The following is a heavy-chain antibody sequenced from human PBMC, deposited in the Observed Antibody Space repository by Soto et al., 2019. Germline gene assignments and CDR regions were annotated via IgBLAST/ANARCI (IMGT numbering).Heavy chain of an antibody. CDR1: EVTRSSYW. Sequence: RHSCRVSEVTRSSYWMHRFRKTTGKGLEWVSAINWIGGSTNYADSMKGRFTISRDNAKNSLYLQISSLRAEDTALYYCARHGGTPDIYLDYSGQRTPVTVSS. V-gene: IGHV3-20*04. CDR2: INWIGGST. J-gene: IGHJ4*02. CDR3: ARHGGTPDIYLDY. D-gene: IGHD3-16*01.